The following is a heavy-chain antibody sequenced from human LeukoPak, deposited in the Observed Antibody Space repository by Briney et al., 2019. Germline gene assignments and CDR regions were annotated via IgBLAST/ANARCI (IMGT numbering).Heavy chain of an antibody. V-gene: IGHV4-59*01. CDR3: ARGRRVAGEYYFDY. CDR2: IYYSGNA. D-gene: IGHD6-19*01. J-gene: IGHJ4*02. Sequence: SETLSLTCTVSGGDSITTYSWTWIRQPPGKGLEYIGHIYYSGNAYYSPSLKSRVTISVDTSKNQFSLKLNSVTAADTAVYCCARGRRVAGEYYFDYWGQGTLVTVSS. CDR1: GGDSITTYS.